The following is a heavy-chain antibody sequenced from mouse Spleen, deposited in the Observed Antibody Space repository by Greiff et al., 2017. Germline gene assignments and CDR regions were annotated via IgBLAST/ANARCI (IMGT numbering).Heavy chain of an antibody. Sequence: DVKLVESGGGLVQPGGSLKLSCAASGFTFSDYYMYWVRQTPEKRLEWVAYISNGGGSTYYPDTVKGRFTISRDNAKNTLYLQMSRLKSEDTAMYYCARLYSNFYYAMDYWGQGTSVTVSS. D-gene: IGHD2-5*01. CDR3: ARLYSNFYYAMDY. CDR2: ISNGGGST. V-gene: IGHV5-12*01. CDR1: GFTFSDYY. J-gene: IGHJ4*01.